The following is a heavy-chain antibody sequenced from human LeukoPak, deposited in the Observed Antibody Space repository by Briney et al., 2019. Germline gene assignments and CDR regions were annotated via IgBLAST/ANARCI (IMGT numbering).Heavy chain of an antibody. V-gene: IGHV3-23*01. CDR3: ARWAQPYHYYYMDV. CDR2: ISGSGSDGST. Sequence: GGSLRLSCAASGFTFSSYGMSWVRQAPGKGLEWVSGISGSGSDGSTYYADSVKGRFTISRDNSKNTLYLQMNSLRAEDTAVYYCARWAQPYHYYYMDVWGKGTTVTISS. CDR1: GFTFSSYG. D-gene: IGHD5-24*01. J-gene: IGHJ6*03.